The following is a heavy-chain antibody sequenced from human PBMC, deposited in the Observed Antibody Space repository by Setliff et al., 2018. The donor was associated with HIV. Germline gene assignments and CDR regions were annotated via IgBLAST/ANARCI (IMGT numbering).Heavy chain of an antibody. CDR3: ARLGRAIDRGGYSLRFDY. CDR1: GGSISSGGFY. J-gene: IGHJ4*02. V-gene: IGHV4-39*07. D-gene: IGHD3-22*01. CDR2: IYYSGST. Sequence: SETLSLTCTVTGGSISSGGFYWTWIRQHPGKGLEWIGSIYYSGSTYYNPSLKSRVTISIDTSKNQFSLRLRSVTAADTALYYCARLGRAIDRGGYSLRFDYWGQGTLVTVSS.